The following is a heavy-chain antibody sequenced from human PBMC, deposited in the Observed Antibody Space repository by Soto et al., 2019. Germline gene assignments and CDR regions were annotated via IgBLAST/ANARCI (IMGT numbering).Heavy chain of an antibody. V-gene: IGHV1-8*02. D-gene: IGHD6-13*01. J-gene: IGHJ6*02. CDR3: GRGPSPRAPAGGTPYYYAMDV. CDR1: GYDFTAYD. Sequence: GASGKVSCKTSGYDFTAYDINWVRQASGQGLEWMGWMNPINGATGSARRFQGRVSMTWNTATGTAYLELTSLRSDDTGVYYCGRGPSPRAPAGGTPYYYAMDVWGQGTTVTVSS. CDR2: MNPINGAT.